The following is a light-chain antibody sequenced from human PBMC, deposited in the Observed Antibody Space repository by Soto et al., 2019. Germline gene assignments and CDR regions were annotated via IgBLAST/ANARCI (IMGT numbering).Light chain of an antibody. CDR1: QTISSY. J-gene: IGKJ5*01. Sequence: DVQMTQSPSSLSASVGDRVTITCRASQTISSYLNWYQQKPGKAPKLLIYAASSLQSGVPSRFSGSGSGTDFTLTISSLQPEDFATYYCQQTYNTPPITFGQGTRLEMK. CDR3: QQTYNTPPIT. CDR2: AAS. V-gene: IGKV1-39*01.